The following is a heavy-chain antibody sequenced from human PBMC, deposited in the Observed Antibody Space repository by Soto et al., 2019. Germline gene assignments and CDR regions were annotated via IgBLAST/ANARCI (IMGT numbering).Heavy chain of an antibody. Sequence: SVKVSCKASGFTFTSSAVQWVRQARGQCLEWIGWIVVDSGNTNYAQKFQERVTITRDTSTSTAYMELSSLRSEDTAVYYCATTRPLVPEFDPWGQGTLVTVSS. J-gene: IGHJ5*02. V-gene: IGHV1-58*01. CDR3: ATTRPLVPEFDP. CDR2: IVVDSGNT. D-gene: IGHD2-8*02. CDR1: GFTFTSSA.